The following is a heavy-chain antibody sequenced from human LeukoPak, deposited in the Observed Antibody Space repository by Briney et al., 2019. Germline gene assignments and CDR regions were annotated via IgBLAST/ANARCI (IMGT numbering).Heavy chain of an antibody. D-gene: IGHD5-18*01. CDR1: GYTFTNYW. CDR2: FYPGDSDT. J-gene: IGHJ6*02. CDR3: ARHFDVDTAMVPADYSYGMDV. Sequence: GASLKISCKGSGYTFTNYWIGWVRQMPGEVVEWMVVFYPGDSDTRYSPSFQGQITIAADKTMSSAYLKWSSLKAPDTAMYYCARHFDVDTAMVPADYSYGMDVWGQGTTVTVSS. V-gene: IGHV5-51*01.